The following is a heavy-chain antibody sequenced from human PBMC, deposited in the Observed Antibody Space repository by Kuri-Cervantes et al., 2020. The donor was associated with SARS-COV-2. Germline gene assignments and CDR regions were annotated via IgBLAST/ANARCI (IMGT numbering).Heavy chain of an antibody. D-gene: IGHD6-13*01. Sequence: GSLRLSCAASGFTFSSYSMNWVRQAPGKGLEWIGSIYYSGSTYYNPSLKSRVTISVDTSKNQFSLKLSSVTAADTAVYYCARVGRAGPFDYWGQGTLVTVSS. CDR2: IYYSGST. CDR3: ARVGRAGPFDY. J-gene: IGHJ4*02. CDR1: GFTFSSYS. V-gene: IGHV4-38-2*01.